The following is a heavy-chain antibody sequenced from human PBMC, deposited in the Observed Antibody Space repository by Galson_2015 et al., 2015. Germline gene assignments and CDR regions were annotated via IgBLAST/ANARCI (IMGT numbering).Heavy chain of an antibody. Sequence: ETLSLTCTVSGGSISSYYWSWIRQPPGKGLEWIGYIYYSGSTNYNPSLKSRVTISVDTSKNQFSLKLSSVTAADTAVYYCARDSLTHYGGTGDFDLWGRGTLVTVSS. CDR2: IYYSGST. V-gene: IGHV4-59*01. CDR1: GGSISSYY. CDR3: ARDSLTHYGGTGDFDL. J-gene: IGHJ2*01. D-gene: IGHD4-23*01.